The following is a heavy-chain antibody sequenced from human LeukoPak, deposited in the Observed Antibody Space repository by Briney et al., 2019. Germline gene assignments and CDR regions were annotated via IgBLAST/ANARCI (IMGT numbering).Heavy chain of an antibody. J-gene: IGHJ4*02. D-gene: IGHD2-15*01. CDR2: INPNSGGT. CDR1: GYTFTVYY. Sequence: ASVTVSFRSSGYTFTVYYMHWVRQAPGQGLEGMGWINPNSGGTNYAQKFQGRVTMTRDTSISTAYMELSRLRSDDTAVYYCARGVGSCVWLEYHDYWGQGTLVTVSS. CDR3: ARGVGSCVWLEYHDY. V-gene: IGHV1-2*02.